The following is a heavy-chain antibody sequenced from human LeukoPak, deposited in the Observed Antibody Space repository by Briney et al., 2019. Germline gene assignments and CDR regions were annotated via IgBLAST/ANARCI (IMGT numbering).Heavy chain of an antibody. V-gene: IGHV3-21*01. Sequence: PGGSLRLSCAASGFTFSSYSMNWVRQAPGKGLEWVSSISSSSSYIYYADSVKGRFTISRDNAKNSLYLQMNSLRAEDTAVYYCAREIASPTDFDYWGQGTLVTVSS. D-gene: IGHD2-21*01. CDR3: AREIASPTDFDY. J-gene: IGHJ4*02. CDR1: GFTFSSYS. CDR2: ISSSSSYI.